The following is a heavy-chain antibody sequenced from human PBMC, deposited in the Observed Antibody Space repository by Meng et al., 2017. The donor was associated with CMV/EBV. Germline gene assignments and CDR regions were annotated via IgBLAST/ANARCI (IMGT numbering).Heavy chain of an antibody. V-gene: IGHV1-18*01. CDR2: ISAYNGNT. J-gene: IGHJ3*02. D-gene: IGHD3-10*01. Sequence: ASVKVSCKASGYTFTSYGISWVRQAPGQGLEWMGWISAYNGNTNYAQKLQGRVTMTTDTSTSTAYMELRSLRSDDTALYYCARESLWFGEPRAFDIWGQGTVVTVSS. CDR3: ARESLWFGEPRAFDI. CDR1: GYTFTSYG.